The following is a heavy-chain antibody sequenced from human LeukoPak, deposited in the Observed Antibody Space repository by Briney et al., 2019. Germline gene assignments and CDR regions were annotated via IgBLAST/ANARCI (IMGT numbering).Heavy chain of an antibody. CDR3: ARGGVDHYGSGTYYLMYYFDH. J-gene: IGHJ4*02. V-gene: IGHV3-23*01. D-gene: IGHD3-10*01. Sequence: PGGSLRLSCAASGFTFNTYRMSWLRQAPGKGLEWVSGISGSGGATYYADSVKGRFTVSRDDPHNTLYLQMNSVRAEDTAVYFCARGGVDHYGSGTYYLMYYFDHWGQGALVTVSS. CDR2: ISGSGGAT. CDR1: GFTFNTYR.